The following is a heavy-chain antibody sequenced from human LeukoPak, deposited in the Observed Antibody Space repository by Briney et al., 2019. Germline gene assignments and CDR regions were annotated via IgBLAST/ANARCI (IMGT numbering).Heavy chain of an antibody. J-gene: IGHJ3*02. CDR1: GGSISSGGYS. CDR3: ARTSIAARRANAFDI. V-gene: IGHV4-30-2*01. Sequence: SETLSLTCTVSGGSISSGGYSWSWLRQPPGKGLEWIGYIYHSGSTYYNPSLKSRVTISVDRSKNQFSLTLSSVTAADTAVYYCARTSIAARRANAFDIWGQGTMVTVSS. D-gene: IGHD6-6*01. CDR2: IYHSGST.